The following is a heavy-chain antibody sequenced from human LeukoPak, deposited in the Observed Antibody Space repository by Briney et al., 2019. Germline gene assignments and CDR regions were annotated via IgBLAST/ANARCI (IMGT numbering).Heavy chain of an antibody. J-gene: IGHJ4*02. D-gene: IGHD5-18*01. V-gene: IGHV1-2*02. Sequence: ASVKVSCKASGYTFTGYYMHWVRQAPGQGLEWMGWINPNSGGTNYAQKFQGRVTMTRDTSISTAYMELNSLRSDDTAVYYCARDTLRRLWFFDYWGQGTLVTVSS. CDR1: GYTFTGYY. CDR3: ARDTLRRLWFFDY. CDR2: INPNSGGT.